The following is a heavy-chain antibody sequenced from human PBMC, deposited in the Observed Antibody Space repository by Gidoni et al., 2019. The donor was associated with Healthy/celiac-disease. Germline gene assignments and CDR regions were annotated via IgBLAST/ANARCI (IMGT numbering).Heavy chain of an antibody. Sequence: QLQLQESGPGLVKPSETLSLTCTVSGGPISSSSYYWGWILQPPGKGLEWIGSIYYSGSTYYNPSLKSRVTMSVDTSKNQFSLKLSSVTAADTAVYYGARVGWFGNWFDPWGQGTLVTVSS. CDR2: IYYSGST. V-gene: IGHV4-39*01. J-gene: IGHJ5*02. D-gene: IGHD3-10*01. CDR1: GGPISSSSYY. CDR3: ARVGWFGNWFDP.